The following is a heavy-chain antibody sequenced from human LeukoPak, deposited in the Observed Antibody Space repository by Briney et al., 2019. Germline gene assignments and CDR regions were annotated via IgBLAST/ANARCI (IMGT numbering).Heavy chain of an antibody. Sequence: GGSLRLSCAASGFTFSGYWMRWVRQAPGKGLVWVSRIHSDGSGTTYADSVKGRFTISRENAKNTLYLQMNSLRAEDTAVYYCARDFGYSPDYWGQGTLVTVSS. J-gene: IGHJ4*02. V-gene: IGHV3-74*01. D-gene: IGHD3-22*01. CDR2: IHSDGSGT. CDR1: GFTFSGYW. CDR3: ARDFGYSPDY.